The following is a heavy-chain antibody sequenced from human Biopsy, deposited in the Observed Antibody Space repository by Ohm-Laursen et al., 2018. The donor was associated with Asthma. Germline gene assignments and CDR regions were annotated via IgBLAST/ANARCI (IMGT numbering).Heavy chain of an antibody. J-gene: IGHJ4*02. CDR3: ARKAGSCISRTCYSLDF. V-gene: IGHV1-69*13. CDR1: GGTFNTYV. Sequence: SVKVSCKPLGGTFNTYVIGWVRQAPGQGLEWMGGINSVFGTTTYPQKFQDRVTITADDSTSTVYMELSSLRSEDKAVYYCARKAGSCISRTCYSLDFWGQGTLVTVSS. CDR2: INSVFGTT. D-gene: IGHD2-2*01.